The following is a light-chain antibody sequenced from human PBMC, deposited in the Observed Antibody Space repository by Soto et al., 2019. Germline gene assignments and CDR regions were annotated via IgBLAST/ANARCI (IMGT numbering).Light chain of an antibody. J-gene: IGKJ3*01. CDR2: GAS. CDR3: QQYCSSPET. Sequence: EIVLTQSPGTLSLSPGERATLSCRASQSVSSSYLAWYQQKPGQAPRLLIYGASSRATGIPDRFSGSGSGTDFTLTISRLEPEDFAVYYGQQYCSSPETFGPGTKVDIK. V-gene: IGKV3-20*01. CDR1: QSVSSSY.